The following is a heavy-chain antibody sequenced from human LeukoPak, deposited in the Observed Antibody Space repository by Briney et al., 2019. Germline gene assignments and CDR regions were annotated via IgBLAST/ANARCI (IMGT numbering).Heavy chain of an antibody. J-gene: IGHJ4*02. CDR2: ISGSGGST. Sequence: GGSLRLSCAASGFTFSSYAMSWVRQAPGKELEWVSAISGSGGSTYYADSVKGRFTISRDNSKNTLYLQMNSLRAEDTAVYYCARGGSSWYDRGDYWGQGTLVTVSS. CDR1: GFTFSSYA. V-gene: IGHV3-23*01. D-gene: IGHD6-13*01. CDR3: ARGGSSWYDRGDY.